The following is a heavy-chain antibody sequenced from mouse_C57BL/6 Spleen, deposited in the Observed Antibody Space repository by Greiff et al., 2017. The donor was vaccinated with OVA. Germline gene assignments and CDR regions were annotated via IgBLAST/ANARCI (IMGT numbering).Heavy chain of an antibody. V-gene: IGHV6-6*01. CDR1: GFTFSDAW. CDR3: IRQDGSHYFDY. CDR2: IRNKANNHAT. J-gene: IGHJ2*01. Sequence: EVKVEESGGGLVQPGGSMKFSCAASGFTFSDAWMDWVRQSPEKGLEWVAEIRNKANNHATYYAESVKGRFTISRDDSKSSVYLQMNSLRAEDTGIYYCIRQDGSHYFDYWGQGTTLTVSS. D-gene: IGHD1-1*01.